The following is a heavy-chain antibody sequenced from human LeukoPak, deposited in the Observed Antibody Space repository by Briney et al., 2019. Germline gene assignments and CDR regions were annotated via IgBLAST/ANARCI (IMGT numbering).Heavy chain of an antibody. V-gene: IGHV3-21*06. Sequence: GGSLRLSCAASGFTLSSMNWVRRAPGKGLEWVSFISSSSDYIYYADSVKGRFTISRDNAKNSLFLQMNSLRAEDTAVYYCARDRSGSWYAFDIWGQGTMVTVSS. D-gene: IGHD6-13*01. CDR1: GFTLSS. J-gene: IGHJ3*02. CDR2: ISSSSDYI. CDR3: ARDRSGSWYAFDI.